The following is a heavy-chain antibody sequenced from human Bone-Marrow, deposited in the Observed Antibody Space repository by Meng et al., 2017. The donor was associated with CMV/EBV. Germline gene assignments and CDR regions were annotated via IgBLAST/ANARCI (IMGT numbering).Heavy chain of an antibody. J-gene: IGHJ4*02. V-gene: IGHV3-21*05. CDR1: GFFFGSFW. CDR3: AREHRLPIPPDLDY. CDR2: ISSSGSSI. D-gene: IGHD2-2*01. Sequence: GGSLRLSCEASGFFFGSFWMTWVRQAPGKGLEWVSYISSSGSSIYYADSVKGRFTISRDNAKNSLYLQLNSLRADDTAVYYCAREHRLPIPPDLDYWGLGTLVTVSS.